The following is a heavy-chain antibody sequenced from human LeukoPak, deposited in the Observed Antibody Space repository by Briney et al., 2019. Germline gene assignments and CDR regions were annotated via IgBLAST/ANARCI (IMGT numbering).Heavy chain of an antibody. CDR1: GYTFTNYY. V-gene: IGHV1-46*01. Sequence: ASAKVSCKASGYTFTNYYIHWVRQAPGQGLEWMGLINPGGDNTDYAQNFQGRVTMTRDTSTSTVYMGLSSLRSEDTAVYYCARDSGQLGYYYYYYMDAWGKGTTVTVSS. CDR3: ARDSGQLGYYYYYYMDA. D-gene: IGHD1-26*01. CDR2: INPGGDNT. J-gene: IGHJ6*03.